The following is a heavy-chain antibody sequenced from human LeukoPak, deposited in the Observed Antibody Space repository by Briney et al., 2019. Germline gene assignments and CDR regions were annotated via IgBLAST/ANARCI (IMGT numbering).Heavy chain of an antibody. Sequence: PGGSLRLSCAASGFTFSSYVMRWVRQTPGKGLEWVAILSSDGVDKRYADSVQGRFTVSRDNFKNTLYLQMNSLRTEATAVYCCARDPRTIFDVLNYHFDNWGQGTLVTVSS. J-gene: IGHJ4*02. CDR3: ARDPRTIFDVLNYHFDN. V-gene: IGHV3-30-3*01. D-gene: IGHD3-3*01. CDR1: GFTFSSYV. CDR2: LSSDGVDK.